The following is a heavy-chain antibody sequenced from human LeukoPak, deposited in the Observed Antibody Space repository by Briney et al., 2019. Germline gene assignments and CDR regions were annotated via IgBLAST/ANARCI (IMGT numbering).Heavy chain of an antibody. CDR2: IYSGGST. V-gene: IGHV3-53*01. CDR3: ARIQLWLNYYSDY. J-gene: IGHJ4*02. CDR1: GFTFSSNY. Sequence: GGSLRLSCAASGFTFSSNYMSWVRQAPGKGLEWVSVIYSGGSTYYADSVKGRFTISRDNSKNTPYLQMNSLRAEDTAVYYCARIQLWLNYYSDYWGQGTLVTVSS. D-gene: IGHD5-18*01.